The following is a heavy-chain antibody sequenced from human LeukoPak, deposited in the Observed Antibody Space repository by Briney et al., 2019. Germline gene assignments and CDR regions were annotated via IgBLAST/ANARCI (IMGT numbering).Heavy chain of an antibody. CDR2: ISSSSSYI. D-gene: IGHD6-13*01. Sequence: GGSLRLSCAASGFTFSSYSMNWVRQAPGKGLEWVSSISSSSSYIYYADSVKGRFTISRDNAKNSLYLQTNSLRAEDTAVYYCAPAAGTGWFDPWGQGTLVTVSS. CDR3: APAAGTGWFDP. J-gene: IGHJ5*02. V-gene: IGHV3-21*01. CDR1: GFTFSSYS.